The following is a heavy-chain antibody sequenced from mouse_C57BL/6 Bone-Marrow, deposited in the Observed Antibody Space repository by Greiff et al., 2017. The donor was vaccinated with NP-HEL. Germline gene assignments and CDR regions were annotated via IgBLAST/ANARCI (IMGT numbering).Heavy chain of an antibody. D-gene: IGHD2-1*01. Sequence: VQLQQSGPELVKPGASVKISCKASGYSFTSYYIHWVKQRPGQGLEWIGWIYPGSGNTKYNEKFKGKATLTADTSSSTAYMQLSSLTSEDSAVYYCARDYYGPYAMDYWGQGTSVTVSS. CDR1: GYSFTSYY. V-gene: IGHV1-66*01. CDR3: ARDYYGPYAMDY. CDR2: IYPGSGNT. J-gene: IGHJ4*01.